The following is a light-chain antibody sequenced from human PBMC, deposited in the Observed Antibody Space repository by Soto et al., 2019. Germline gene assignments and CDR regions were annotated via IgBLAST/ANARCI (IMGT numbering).Light chain of an antibody. J-gene: IGKJ4*01. CDR2: DAS. V-gene: IGKV1-33*01. CDR3: KNYDILPPT. Sequence: DIQMTQSPSSLSASVGDRVTITCQASQDISNYLNWYQQKPGKAPKLLIYDASNLETGVPSRFSGGESGKDFIFTISTLQPKEIATYYCKNYDILPPTFGGGTRVEIK. CDR1: QDISNY.